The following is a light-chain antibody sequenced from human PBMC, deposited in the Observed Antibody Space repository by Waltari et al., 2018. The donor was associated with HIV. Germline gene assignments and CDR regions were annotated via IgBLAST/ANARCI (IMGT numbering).Light chain of an antibody. Sequence: SYVLTQAPSVSVAPGQTATITCQRDNIGSKSVHWYQQSPGKAPVLVVYDDSDRPAGIPERFSGSNSANTATLTISRGEAGDEADYYCQVWEGESDQPHWVFGGGTKLTVL. J-gene: IGLJ3*02. CDR3: QVWEGESDQPHWV. CDR1: NIGSKS. CDR2: DDS. V-gene: IGLV3-21*02.